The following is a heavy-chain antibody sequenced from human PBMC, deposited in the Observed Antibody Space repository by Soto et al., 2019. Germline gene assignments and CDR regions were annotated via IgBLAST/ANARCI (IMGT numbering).Heavy chain of an antibody. Sequence: QVQLVESGGGVVQPGRSLRLSCAASGFTFSSYGMHWVRQAPGKGLEWVAVIWYDGSNKYYADSVKGRFTISRDNSKNTLDLQMNSLRAEDTAVYYCAREPTSTGYSSGPADYWGQGTLVTVSS. CDR2: IWYDGSNK. CDR3: AREPTSTGYSSGPADY. CDR1: GFTFSSYG. V-gene: IGHV3-33*01. D-gene: IGHD6-19*01. J-gene: IGHJ4*02.